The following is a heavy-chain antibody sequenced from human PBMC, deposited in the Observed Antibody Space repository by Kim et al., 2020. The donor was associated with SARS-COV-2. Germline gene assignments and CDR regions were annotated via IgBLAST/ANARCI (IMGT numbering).Heavy chain of an antibody. CDR2: ISGSGMTT. D-gene: IGHD1-1*01. CDR3: AKVEVDNWNDGDAFDI. J-gene: IGHJ3*02. CDR1: TLTFTSDT. V-gene: IGHV3-23*01. Sequence: GGSLRLSCTASTLTFTSDTMTWVRQAPGKGLEWVSSISGSGMTTHYADSVKGRFTVSRDNSQKSFYLQMSGLRADDTATYYCAKVEVDNWNDGDAFDIWGQGTLVTVSA.